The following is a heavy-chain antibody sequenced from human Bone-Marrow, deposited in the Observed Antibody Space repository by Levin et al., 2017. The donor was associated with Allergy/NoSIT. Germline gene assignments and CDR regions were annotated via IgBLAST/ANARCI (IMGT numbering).Heavy chain of an antibody. V-gene: IGHV3-30-3*01. D-gene: IGHD6-13*01. CDR2: ISYDGATQ. CDR1: EFTLGNYA. Sequence: GGSLRLSCAASEFTLGNYAIYWVRQAPGKGLEWVALISYDGATQHYADSVRGRFTISRDNSKNTVFLQAASLRPEDTALYYCARSRSLFYFYAMDVWGQGTSVTVSS. CDR3: ARSRSLFYFYAMDV. J-gene: IGHJ6*02.